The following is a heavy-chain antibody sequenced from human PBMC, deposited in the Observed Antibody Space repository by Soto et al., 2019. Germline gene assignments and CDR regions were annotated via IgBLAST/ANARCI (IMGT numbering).Heavy chain of an antibody. CDR1: GDSVSSNSAA. CDR3: AIDAAYNYYDIKARNGGVDAFDI. D-gene: IGHD3-22*01. Sequence: PSQTLSLTCPISGDSVSSNSAAWNWVRQSPSRGLECLGRTYYRSKWYNDYAVSVKSRITINPDTSKNQFSLQPNSVTPEDTDVYYCAIDAAYNYYDIKARNGGVDAFDIRGQGRMVTVS. CDR2: TYYRSKWYN. V-gene: IGHV6-1*01. J-gene: IGHJ3*02.